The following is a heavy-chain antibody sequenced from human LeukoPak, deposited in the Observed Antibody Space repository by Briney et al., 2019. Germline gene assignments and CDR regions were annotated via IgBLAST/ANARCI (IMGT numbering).Heavy chain of an antibody. D-gene: IGHD6-19*01. CDR2: LFFGGST. CDR1: GASISTYY. V-gene: IGHV4-59*01. J-gene: IGHJ4*02. CDR3: ARAGGGWSFDY. Sequence: SETLSLTCTVSGASISTYYWSWIRQPPGKGMEWIGYLFFGGSTNYNPSLKSRVTISSDTSKNQLSLKLTSVTAADTAVYYCARAGGGWSFDYLGQGTLVTVSS.